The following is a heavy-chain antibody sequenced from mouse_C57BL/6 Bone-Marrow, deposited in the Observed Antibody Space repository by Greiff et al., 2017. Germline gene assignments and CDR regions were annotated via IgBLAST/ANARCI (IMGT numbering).Heavy chain of an antibody. J-gene: IGHJ3*01. CDR3: ARRRGNYPSGFAY. V-gene: IGHV1-54*01. D-gene: IGHD2-1*01. CDR1: GYAFTNYL. CDR2: INPGSGGT. Sequence: LQESGAELVRPGTSVKVSCKASGYAFTNYLIEWVKQRPGQGLEWIGVINPGSGGTNYNEKFKGKATLTADKSSSTAYMQLSSLTSEDSAVYFCARRRGNYPSGFAYWGQGTLVTVSA.